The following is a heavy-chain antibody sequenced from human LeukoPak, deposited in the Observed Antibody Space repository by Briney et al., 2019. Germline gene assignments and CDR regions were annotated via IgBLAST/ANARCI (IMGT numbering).Heavy chain of an antibody. D-gene: IGHD3-10*01. V-gene: IGHV3-20*04. CDR2: INWNGGST. Sequence: PGGSLRLSCAASGFTFDDYGMSWVRQAPGEGLEWVSGINWNGGSTSYTDSVKGRFTISRDNAKNSLYLQMNSLRAEDTALYYCASHYHGSGSYYNKGLDYWGQGTLVTVSS. CDR3: ASHYHGSGSYYNKGLDY. J-gene: IGHJ4*02. CDR1: GFTFDDYG.